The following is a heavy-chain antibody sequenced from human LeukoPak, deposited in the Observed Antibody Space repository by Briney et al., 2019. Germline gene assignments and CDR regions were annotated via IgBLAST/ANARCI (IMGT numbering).Heavy chain of an antibody. CDR2: IYYSGST. D-gene: IGHD4-11*01. J-gene: IGHJ4*02. V-gene: IGHV4-59*08. CDR3: ARLYSSSLGRVFDY. CDR1: GGSISSYY. Sequence: PETLSLTCTASGGSISSYYWSWIRQPPGKGLEWIGYIYYSGSTNYNPSLKSRVTISVDTSKNQFSLKLSSVTAADTAVYYCARLYSSSLGRVFDYWGQGALVTVSA.